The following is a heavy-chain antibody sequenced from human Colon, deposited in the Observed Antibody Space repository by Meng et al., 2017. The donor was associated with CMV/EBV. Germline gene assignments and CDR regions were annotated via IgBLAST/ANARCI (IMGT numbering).Heavy chain of an antibody. CDR3: ARLKTYYFDF. CDR1: GYSFTTYW. J-gene: IGHJ4*02. V-gene: IGHV5-51*01. Sequence: KVSCKGSGYSFTTYWIAWVRQMPGKGLEWMGIIYPDDSQTKYSPSFQGQVTISADKSISTAYLQWSTLKASDTAVYYCARLKTYYFDFWGQGSLVTVSS. CDR2: IYPDDSQT.